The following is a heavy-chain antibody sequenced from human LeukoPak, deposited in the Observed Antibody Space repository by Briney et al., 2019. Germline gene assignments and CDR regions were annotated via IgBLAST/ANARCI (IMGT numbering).Heavy chain of an antibody. CDR1: GFTFSSYA. V-gene: IGHV3-30-3*01. Sequence: GRSLRLSCAASGFTFSSYAMHWVRQAPGKGLEWVAVISYDGSNKYYADSVKGRFTISRDNSKNTLYLQMNSLRAEDTAVYYCARGSGNHDPKDAFDIWGQGTMVTVSS. J-gene: IGHJ3*02. D-gene: IGHD3-10*01. CDR2: ISYDGSNK. CDR3: ARGSGNHDPKDAFDI.